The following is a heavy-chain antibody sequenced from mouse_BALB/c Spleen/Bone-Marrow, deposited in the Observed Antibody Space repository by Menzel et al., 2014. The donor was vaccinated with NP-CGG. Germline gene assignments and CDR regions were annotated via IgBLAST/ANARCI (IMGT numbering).Heavy chain of an antibody. J-gene: IGHJ3*01. Sequence: VQLQQSGTEVVRPGASVKLSCKASGYSFTTYWMNWVKQRPGQGLEWIGMIHPSDSETRLNQKFKDKATLTVDKSSCTAYMQPNSPTSEDSAVYYCAREKVYYGISWFAYWGQGTLVTVSA. CDR1: GYSFTTYW. D-gene: IGHD2-1*01. CDR2: IHPSDSET. V-gene: IGHV1-61*01. CDR3: AREKVYYGISWFAY.